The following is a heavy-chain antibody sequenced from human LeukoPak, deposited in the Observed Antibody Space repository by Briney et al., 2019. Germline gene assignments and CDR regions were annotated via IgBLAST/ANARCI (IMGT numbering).Heavy chain of an antibody. D-gene: IGHD3-3*01. V-gene: IGHV5-51*01. CDR3: ARQTRAYYDFWSGQYYFDY. Sequence: GESLKISCKGSGYSFTSYWIGWVRQMPGKGLEWMGIIYPGDSDTRYSPSFQGQVTISADKSISTAYLQWSSLKASDTAMYYCARQTRAYYDFWSGQYYFDYWGQETLVTVSS. J-gene: IGHJ4*02. CDR1: GYSFTSYW. CDR2: IYPGDSDT.